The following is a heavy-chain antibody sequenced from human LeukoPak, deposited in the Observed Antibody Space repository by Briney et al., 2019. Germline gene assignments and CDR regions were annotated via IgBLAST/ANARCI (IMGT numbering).Heavy chain of an antibody. V-gene: IGHV3-30-3*01. D-gene: IGHD6-13*01. CDR1: GSTFSSYA. CDR3: ARGTPYSSSWYRFLFDY. CDR2: ISYDGSNN. Sequence: GGSLRLSCAASGSTFSSYAMHWVRQAPGKGLEWVAVISYDGSNNYYADSVKGRFTISRDNYLQMNSLRAEDTAVYYCARGTPYSSSWYRFLFDYWGQGTLVTVSS. J-gene: IGHJ4*02.